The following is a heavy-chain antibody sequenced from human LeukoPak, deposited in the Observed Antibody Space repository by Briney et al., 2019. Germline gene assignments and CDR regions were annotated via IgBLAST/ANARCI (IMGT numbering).Heavy chain of an antibody. Sequence: PGRSLRLSCAASGFTLSNFNMHWVRQAPGKGLEWVAVIYSGGSTYYADSVKGRSTISRDNSKNTLYLQMNSLRAEDTAVYYCATVASELEGDYWGQGTLVTVSS. CDR2: IYSGGST. D-gene: IGHD1-1*01. J-gene: IGHJ4*02. CDR1: GFTLSNFN. V-gene: IGHV3-66*01. CDR3: ATVASELEGDY.